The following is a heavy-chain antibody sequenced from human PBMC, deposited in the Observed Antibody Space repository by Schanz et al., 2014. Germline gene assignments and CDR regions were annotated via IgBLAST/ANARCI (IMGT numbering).Heavy chain of an antibody. Sequence: QVQLVQSGAEVKKPGSSVKVSCKASRSTFSSYTISWVRQARGQGLEWVGRFIPILDVGNYAQQFQGRVTMTTDTSTDTAYMELSSLRSEDTAVYYCAREVGLYDRGWFDPWGQGTLVTVSS. CDR2: FIPILDVG. J-gene: IGHJ5*02. V-gene: IGHV1-69*08. D-gene: IGHD3-22*01. CDR3: AREVGLYDRGWFDP. CDR1: RSTFSSYT.